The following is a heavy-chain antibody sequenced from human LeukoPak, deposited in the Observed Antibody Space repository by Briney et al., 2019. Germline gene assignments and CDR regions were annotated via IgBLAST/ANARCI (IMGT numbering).Heavy chain of an antibody. CDR2: INPSGGST. D-gene: IGHD2-21*01. CDR3: ARGADSMFDY. Sequence: ASVKVSCKASGYTFTSYGTSWVRQAPGRGLEWMGIINPSGGSTRYAQKFQGRVTMTRDTSTSTVYMELKRLRSEDTAVYYCARGADSMFDYWGQGTLVTVSS. CDR1: GYTFTSYG. V-gene: IGHV1-46*01. J-gene: IGHJ4*02.